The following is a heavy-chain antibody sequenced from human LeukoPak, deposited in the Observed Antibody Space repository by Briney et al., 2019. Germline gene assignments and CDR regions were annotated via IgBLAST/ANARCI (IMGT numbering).Heavy chain of an antibody. J-gene: IGHJ6*03. Sequence: PSETLSLTCTVSGGSISSYYWSWIRQPAGKGLEWIGRIYTSGSTNYNPSLKSRVTMSVDTSKNHFSLDLTSVTAADTAVYFCARGRVSSSTYYSTYYYYFYMDVWGKGTTVIVSS. V-gene: IGHV4-4*07. D-gene: IGHD4-11*01. CDR1: GGSISSYY. CDR2: IYTSGST. CDR3: ARGRVSSSTYYSTYYYYFYMDV.